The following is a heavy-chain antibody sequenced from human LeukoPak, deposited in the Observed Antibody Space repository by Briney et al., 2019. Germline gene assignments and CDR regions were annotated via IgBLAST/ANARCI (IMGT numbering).Heavy chain of an antibody. CDR3: ARALYDSSGPLPWHYYGMDV. D-gene: IGHD3-22*01. J-gene: IGHJ6*02. Sequence: PSETLSLTCTVSGGSISSGDYYWSWIRQPPGKGLEWIGYIYYSGSTYYNPSLKSRVTISVDTSKNQFSLKLSSVTAADTAVYYCARALYDSSGPLPWHYYGMDVWGQGTTVTVSS. CDR2: IYYSGST. CDR1: GGSISSGDYY. V-gene: IGHV4-30-4*01.